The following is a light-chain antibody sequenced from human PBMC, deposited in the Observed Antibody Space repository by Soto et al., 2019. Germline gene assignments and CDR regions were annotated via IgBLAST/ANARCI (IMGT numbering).Light chain of an antibody. CDR1: SSDVGNYNF. V-gene: IGLV2-23*02. CDR2: EVT. CDR3: CSHAGNTIFWV. J-gene: IGLJ3*02. Sequence: QSALTQPASVSGSPGQSITISCTGTSSDVGNYNFVSWYQHHPGKAPKLIIYEVTKRPSGVSNRFSGSKSGNTASLTISGLQAEDEADYFCCSHAGNTIFWVFGGGTKVTVL.